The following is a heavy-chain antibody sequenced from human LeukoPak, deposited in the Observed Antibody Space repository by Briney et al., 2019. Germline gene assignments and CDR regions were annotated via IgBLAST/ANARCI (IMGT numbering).Heavy chain of an antibody. D-gene: IGHD3-3*01. V-gene: IGHV4-59*01. CDR2: IYYSGST. CDR3: ARGNYDFWSGYYDY. Sequence: PSETLSLTCTVSGGSISSDYWSWIRQPPGKGLEWIGYIYYSGSTNYNPSLKSRVTISVDTSKNQFSLKLSSVTAADTAVYYCARGNYDFWSGYYDYWGQGTLVTVSS. J-gene: IGHJ4*02. CDR1: GGSISSDY.